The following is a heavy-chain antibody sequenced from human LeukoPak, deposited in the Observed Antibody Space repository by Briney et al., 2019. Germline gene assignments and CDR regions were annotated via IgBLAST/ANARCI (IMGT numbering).Heavy chain of an antibody. Sequence: GGSLRLSCAASGFTFSTYTMNWVRQAPGKGLEWVSYITSTSSTIYYADSVKGRFTISRDNAKNSLYLQMDSLRDEDTAVYYCAITDTSFDYWGQGTLVTVSS. J-gene: IGHJ4*02. V-gene: IGHV3-48*02. CDR1: GFTFSTYT. D-gene: IGHD2-8*02. CDR3: AITDTSFDY. CDR2: ITSTSSTI.